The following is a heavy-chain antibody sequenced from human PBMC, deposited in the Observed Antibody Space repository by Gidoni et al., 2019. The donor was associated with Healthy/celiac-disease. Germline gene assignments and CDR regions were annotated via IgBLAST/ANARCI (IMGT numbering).Heavy chain of an antibody. CDR1: GFTFSSYG. J-gene: IGHJ4*02. CDR2: ISYDGSNK. D-gene: IGHD2-15*01. CDR3: AKGYCSGGSCLPDY. Sequence: QVQLVESGGGVVQPGRSLRLSCAASGFTFSSYGMHWVRQAPGKGLEWVAVISYDGSNKYYADSVKGRFTISRDNSKNPLYLQMNSLRAEDTAVYYCAKGYCSGGSCLPDYWGQGTLVTVSS. V-gene: IGHV3-30*18.